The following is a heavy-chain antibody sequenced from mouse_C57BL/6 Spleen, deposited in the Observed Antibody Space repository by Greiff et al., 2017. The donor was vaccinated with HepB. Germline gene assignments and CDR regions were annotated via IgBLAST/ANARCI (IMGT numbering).Heavy chain of an antibody. CDR1: GFTFSSYT. CDR3: ARDDLTPFAY. D-gene: IGHD4-1*01. CDR2: ISGGGGNT. Sequence: DVMLVESGGGLVKPGGSLKLSCAASGFTFSSYTMSWVRQTPEKRLEWVATISGGGGNTYYPDSVKGRFTISRDNAKNTLYLQMSSLRSEDTALYYCARDDLTPFAYWGQGTLVTVSA. V-gene: IGHV5-9*01. J-gene: IGHJ3*01.